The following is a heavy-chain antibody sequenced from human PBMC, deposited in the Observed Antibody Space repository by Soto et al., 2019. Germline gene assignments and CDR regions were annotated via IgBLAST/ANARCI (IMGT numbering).Heavy chain of an antibody. CDR1: GASITFGGYS. Sequence: SETLSPTCTVSGASITFGGYSWSWIRQTPGKGLEWIGYINHLETTFYNPSFESRLTLSIDRAKNQFSLKLHSMSAADRAVYFCARGGGSDSFDYWGQGSLVTVSS. CDR3: ARGGGSDSFDY. D-gene: IGHD1-26*01. CDR2: INHLETT. V-gene: IGHV4-30-2*01. J-gene: IGHJ4*02.